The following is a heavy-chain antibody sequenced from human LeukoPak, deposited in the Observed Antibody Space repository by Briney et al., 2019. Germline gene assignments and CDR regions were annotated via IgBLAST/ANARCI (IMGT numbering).Heavy chain of an antibody. CDR2: IYTSGST. V-gene: IGHV4-61*02. J-gene: IGHJ4*02. Sequence: SETLSLXCTVSGGSISSGSYYWSWIRQPAGKGLEWIGRIYTSGSTNYNPSLKSRVTMSVDTSKNQFSLKLSSVTAADTAVYYCARATYSGYDWDFDYWGQGTLVTVSS. D-gene: IGHD5-12*01. CDR1: GGSISSGSYY. CDR3: ARATYSGYDWDFDY.